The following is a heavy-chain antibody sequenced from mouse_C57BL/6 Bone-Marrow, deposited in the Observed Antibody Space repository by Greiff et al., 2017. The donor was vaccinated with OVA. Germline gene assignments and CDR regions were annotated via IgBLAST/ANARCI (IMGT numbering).Heavy chain of an antibody. D-gene: IGHD1-1*01. Sequence: VQLQQSGAELVRPGASVKLSCTASGFNIKDDYMHWVKQRPEQGLEWIGWIDPENGDTEYASKFQGKATITADTSSNTAYLQLSSLTSEDTAVDYCTTTVVARGFDYWGQGTTLTVSS. J-gene: IGHJ2*01. CDR1: GFNIKDDY. CDR3: TTTVVARGFDY. CDR2: IDPENGDT. V-gene: IGHV14-4*01.